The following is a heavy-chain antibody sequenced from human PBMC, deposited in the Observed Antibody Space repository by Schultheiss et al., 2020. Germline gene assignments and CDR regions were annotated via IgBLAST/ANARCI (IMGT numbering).Heavy chain of an antibody. V-gene: IGHV4-59*08. Sequence: SETLSLTCTVSGGSISSYYWSWIRQPPGKGLEWIGYIYYSGSTNYNPSLKSRVTISVDTSKNQFSLKLSSVTAADTAVYYCARLVTIFVVVSLAYDYWGQGTLVTVSS. D-gene: IGHD3-3*01. CDR1: GGSISSYY. CDR2: IYYSGST. J-gene: IGHJ4*02. CDR3: ARLVTIFVVVSLAYDY.